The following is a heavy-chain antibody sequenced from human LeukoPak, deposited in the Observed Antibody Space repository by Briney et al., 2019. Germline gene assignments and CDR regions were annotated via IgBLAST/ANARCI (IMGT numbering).Heavy chain of an antibody. Sequence: PGGSLRLSCAASGFTLSSYWMSWVRQAPGKGLEWVANIKQDGSEKYYVDSVKGRFTISRDNSKNTLYLQMNSLRAEDTAVYYCARDSQYYYYGMDVWGQGTTVTVSS. V-gene: IGHV3-7*01. J-gene: IGHJ6*02. CDR1: GFTLSSYW. CDR3: ARDSQYYYYGMDV. CDR2: IKQDGSEK.